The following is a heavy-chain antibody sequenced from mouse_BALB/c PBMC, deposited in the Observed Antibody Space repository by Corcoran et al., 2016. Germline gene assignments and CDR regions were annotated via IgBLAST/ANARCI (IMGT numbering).Heavy chain of an antibody. Sequence: QVQLQQSGPELVKPGASVKISCKASGYSFTSYYIHWVKQRPGQGIEWIGWIFPGSGNTKYNEKFKGKATLTADTSSSTAYMQLSSLTSEDSAVYFCARANSYAMDYWGQGTSVTVSS. CDR2: IFPGSGNT. V-gene: IGHV1-66*01. CDR3: ARANSYAMDY. J-gene: IGHJ4*01. CDR1: GYSFTSYY.